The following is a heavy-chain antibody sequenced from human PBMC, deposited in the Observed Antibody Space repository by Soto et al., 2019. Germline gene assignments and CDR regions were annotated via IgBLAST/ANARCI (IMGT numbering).Heavy chain of an antibody. J-gene: IGHJ5*02. CDR2: INHSGST. V-gene: IGHV4-34*01. CDR1: GGSFSGYY. D-gene: IGHD2-2*01. CDR3: ARGWGRGSSCFDP. Sequence: SETLSLACAVYGGSFSGYYWSWIRQPPGKGLEWIGEINHSGSTNYNPSLKSRVTISVDTSKNQFSLKLSSVTAADTAVYYCARGWGRGSSCFDPWGQGTLVTVSS.